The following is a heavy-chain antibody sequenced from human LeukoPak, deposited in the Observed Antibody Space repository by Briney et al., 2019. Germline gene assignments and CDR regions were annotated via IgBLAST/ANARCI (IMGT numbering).Heavy chain of an antibody. J-gene: IGHJ4*02. Sequence: GGSLRLSCAASGFTFSSYAMNWVRQAPGKGLEWVSGISGSGTNTYYADSVKGRFTISRDNSKNTLYMQMNSLRAEDTAVYYCAKGDKPVIAMVKFDYWGQGTLVTVSS. CDR2: ISGSGTNT. V-gene: IGHV3-23*01. CDR3: AKGDKPVIAMVKFDY. D-gene: IGHD5-18*01. CDR1: GFTFSSYA.